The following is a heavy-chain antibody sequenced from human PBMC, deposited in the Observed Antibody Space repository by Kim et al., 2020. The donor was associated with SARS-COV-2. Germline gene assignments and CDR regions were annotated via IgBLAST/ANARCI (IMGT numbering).Heavy chain of an antibody. V-gene: IGHV1-46*01. Sequence: ASVKVSCKASGYTFTRYYMHWVRPAPGQGLEWMGIINPSGGNTRYAEKFQGRVTMTRDTSTSTVYMELSSLRSEDTAVYYCAREGVEVGATRRYYYYGMDVWGQGTTVTVSS. CDR2: INPSGGNT. D-gene: IGHD1-26*01. CDR3: AREGVEVGATRRYYYYGMDV. CDR1: GYTFTRYY. J-gene: IGHJ6*02.